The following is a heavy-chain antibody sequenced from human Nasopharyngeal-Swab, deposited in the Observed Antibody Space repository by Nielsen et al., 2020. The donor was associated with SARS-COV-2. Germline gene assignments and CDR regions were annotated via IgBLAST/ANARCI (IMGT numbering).Heavy chain of an antibody. CDR2: ISSSATTI. J-gene: IGHJ4*02. Sequence: GESLKIPCPASGFTFSSSGINWVRQAPGKGLEWVSYISSSATTISYADSVKGRFTISRDNAKNSLYLQMASLRDEDTAVYYCARDHCATTACRFDYWGQGTLVTVSS. CDR1: GFTFSSSG. CDR3: ARDHCATTACRFDY. D-gene: IGHD1-26*01. V-gene: IGHV3-48*02.